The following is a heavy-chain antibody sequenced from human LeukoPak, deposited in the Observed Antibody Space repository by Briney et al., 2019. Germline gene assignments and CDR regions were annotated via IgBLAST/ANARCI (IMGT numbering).Heavy chain of an antibody. V-gene: IGHV3-23*01. Sequence: PGGSLRLSCAASGFTFSTSAMGWVRQAPGKGLEWVSSIKGGGGDPFYADSVNGRFTISRDNSKNTLFLQLDSLRAEDTAVYYCAKGGHDYNPFYWWGQGTLVTVSS. CDR1: GFTFSTSA. CDR3: AKGGHDYNPFYW. J-gene: IGHJ4*02. D-gene: IGHD4-11*01. CDR2: IKGGGGDP.